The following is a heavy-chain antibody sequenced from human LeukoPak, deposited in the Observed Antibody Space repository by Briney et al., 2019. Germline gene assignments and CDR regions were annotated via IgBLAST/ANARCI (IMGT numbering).Heavy chain of an antibody. J-gene: IGHJ6*02. D-gene: IGHD3-22*01. V-gene: IGHV3-30*18. Sequence: GGTLRLSCAASGFTFSSYGMHWVRQAPGKGLEWVALISYDGSNAYYADSVKGRFTISRDNSKNTVFLQMISLRAEDTAVYYCAKGFDYYYDSSQYYYGMDVWGQGTTVTVS. CDR1: GFTFSSYG. CDR3: AKGFDYYYDSSQYYYGMDV. CDR2: ISYDGSNA.